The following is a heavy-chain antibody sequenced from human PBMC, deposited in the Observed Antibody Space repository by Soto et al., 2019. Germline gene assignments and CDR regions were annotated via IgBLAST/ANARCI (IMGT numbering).Heavy chain of an antibody. V-gene: IGHV1-46*01. Sequence: GASVKLSCKASGYSFTNHFLNWVRLAPGQGLEWLGIINPSSTTTTYAQQFQGRVTMTRDTSTSTVYMELSSLRSEDTAVYYCARATGYRTSRFDYWGQGTLVTVSS. D-gene: IGHD6-13*01. CDR2: INPSSTTT. CDR1: GYSFTNHF. J-gene: IGHJ4*02. CDR3: ARATGYRTSRFDY.